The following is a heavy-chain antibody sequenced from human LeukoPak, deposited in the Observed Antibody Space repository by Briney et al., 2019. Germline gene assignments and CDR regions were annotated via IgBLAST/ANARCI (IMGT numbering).Heavy chain of an antibody. V-gene: IGHV3-20*04. D-gene: IGHD3-22*01. CDR2: INWNGGST. CDR1: GFTFDDYG. J-gene: IGHJ4*02. Sequence: PGGSLRLSCAASGFTFDDYGMSWVRQAPGKGLEWVSGINWNGGSTGYADSVKGRFTISRENAKNSLYLQMNSLRAEDTALYYCARDPYDSSSYYHTHYFDYWGQGTLVTVSS. CDR3: ARDPYDSSSYYHTHYFDY.